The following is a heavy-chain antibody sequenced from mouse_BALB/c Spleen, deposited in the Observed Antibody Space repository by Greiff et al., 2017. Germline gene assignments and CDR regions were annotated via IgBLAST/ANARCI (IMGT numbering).Heavy chain of an antibody. Sequence: VQLQQSGPELVKPGASVKVSCKASGYTFTSYWMQWVKQRPGQGLEWIGAIYPGDGDTRYTQKFKGKATLTADKSSSTAYMQLSSLASEDSAVYYCARSPYYRPYYYAMDYWGQGTSVTVSS. CDR3: ARSPYYRPYYYAMDY. CDR2: IYPGDGDT. V-gene: IGHV1-87*01. CDR1: GYTFTSYW. J-gene: IGHJ4*01. D-gene: IGHD2-14*01.